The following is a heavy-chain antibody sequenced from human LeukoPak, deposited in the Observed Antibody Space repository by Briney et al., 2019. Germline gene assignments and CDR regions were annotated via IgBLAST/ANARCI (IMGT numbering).Heavy chain of an antibody. CDR3: AKDNLDSYYGMDV. D-gene: IGHD3-22*01. V-gene: IGHV3-43*01. CDR1: GFTFDDYT. CDR2: IGWDGGST. Sequence: GGSLRLSCAASGFTFDDYTMHWVRQAPGKGLEWVSLIGWDGGSTYYADSVKGRFTISRDNSKNSLYLQMNSLRTEDTALYYCAKDNLDSYYGMDVWGQGTTVTVSS. J-gene: IGHJ6*02.